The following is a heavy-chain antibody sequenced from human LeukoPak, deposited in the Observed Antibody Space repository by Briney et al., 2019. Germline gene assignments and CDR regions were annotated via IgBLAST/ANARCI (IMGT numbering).Heavy chain of an antibody. Sequence: SETLSLTCTVSGYSISSGYYWGWIRQPPGKGLEWIGTIYRSGSTYSNPSLRGRVTISVDTSKNQFSLKLSSVTAADTAVYYCARTGAGYYYYYMDVWGKGTTVTVFS. V-gene: IGHV4-38-2*02. CDR2: IYRSGST. CDR1: GYSISSGYY. CDR3: ARTGAGYYYYYMDV. D-gene: IGHD1-26*01. J-gene: IGHJ6*03.